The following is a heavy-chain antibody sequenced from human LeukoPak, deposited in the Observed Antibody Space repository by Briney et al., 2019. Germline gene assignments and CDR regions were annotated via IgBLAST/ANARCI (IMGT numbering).Heavy chain of an antibody. CDR1: GGTFSNFV. CDR3: ARIVGATGGES. V-gene: IGHV1-69*06. D-gene: IGHD1-26*01. CDR2: TIPIFGTT. J-gene: IGHJ3*01. Sequence: ASVKVSCKASGGTFSNFVISWVRQAPGQGLEWMGGTIPIFGTTNYAQKSQGRVTITADKSTSTAYMELSSLRYEDTAVYYCARIVGATGGESWGQGTMVTVS.